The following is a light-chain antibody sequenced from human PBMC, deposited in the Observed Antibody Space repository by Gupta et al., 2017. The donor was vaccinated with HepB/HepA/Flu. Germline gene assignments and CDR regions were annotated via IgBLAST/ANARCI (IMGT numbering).Light chain of an antibody. Sequence: QSALPHPASVSGSPGPSITISCTGTSSDVGTYNLVSWYQQHPGKAPKLMVYEVSKRPSGVSNRFSGSKSGNTASLTISGLQAEDEADYYCSSYAGTRTFVVFGGGTKLTVL. CDR2: EVS. CDR3: SSYAGTRTFVV. V-gene: IGLV2-23*02. J-gene: IGLJ2*01. CDR1: SSDVGTYNL.